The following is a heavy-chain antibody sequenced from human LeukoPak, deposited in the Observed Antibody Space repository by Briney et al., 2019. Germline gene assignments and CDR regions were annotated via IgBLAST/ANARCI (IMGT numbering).Heavy chain of an antibody. CDR3: ARDMGYCSSTSCLLNDY. CDR2: INTNTGNP. J-gene: IGHJ4*02. Sequence: ASVKVSCKASGYTFTSYAMNWVRQAPGQGLERMGWINTNTGNPTYAQGFTGRFVFSLDTSVSTAYLQISSLKAEDTAVYYCARDMGYCSSTSCLLNDYWGQGTLVTVSS. CDR1: GYTFTSYA. V-gene: IGHV7-4-1*02. D-gene: IGHD2-2*01.